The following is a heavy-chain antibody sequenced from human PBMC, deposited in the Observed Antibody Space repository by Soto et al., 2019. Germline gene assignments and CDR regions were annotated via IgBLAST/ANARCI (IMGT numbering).Heavy chain of an antibody. CDR1: GYTFTSYG. Sequence: ASVKVSCKASGYTFTSYGISWVRQAPGQGLEWMGWISGHNGNTNYAQKVQGRVTMTTDTSTSTAHMEMRSLKSDDTAVYYCARDSSGRGVFDYWGQGTLVTVSS. D-gene: IGHD3-10*01. CDR3: ARDSSGRGVFDY. J-gene: IGHJ4*02. CDR2: ISGHNGNT. V-gene: IGHV1-18*01.